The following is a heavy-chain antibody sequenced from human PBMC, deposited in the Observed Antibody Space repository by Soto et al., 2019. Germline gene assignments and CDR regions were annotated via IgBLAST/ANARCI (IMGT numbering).Heavy chain of an antibody. Sequence: EVQLVESGGGLVKPGGSLRLSCAASGFTFSNAWMNWVRQAPGKGLEWVGRIKSKTDGGTTDYAAPVKGRFTISRDDSKNTLYLQMNSLKTADTAVYYCTTLVLLWFGGSDYGMDVWGQGTTVTVSS. CDR1: GFTFSNAW. CDR3: TTLVLLWFGGSDYGMDV. V-gene: IGHV3-15*07. J-gene: IGHJ6*02. D-gene: IGHD3-10*01. CDR2: IKSKTDGGTT.